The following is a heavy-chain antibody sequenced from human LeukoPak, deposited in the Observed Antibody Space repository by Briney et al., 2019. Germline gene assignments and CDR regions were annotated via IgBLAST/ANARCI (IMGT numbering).Heavy chain of an antibody. J-gene: IGHJ4*02. Sequence: PSETLSLTCTVSGGSINIHDWSWIRQPPGKRLEWIGYIYNNGSTNYNPSLKSRVTMSLGTSKNQFSLKLSSVTAADTAVYYCARDRSSSSWYPLDYWGQGTLVTVSS. V-gene: IGHV4-59*11. CDR1: GGSINIHD. CDR3: ARDRSSSSWYPLDY. D-gene: IGHD6-13*01. CDR2: IYNNGST.